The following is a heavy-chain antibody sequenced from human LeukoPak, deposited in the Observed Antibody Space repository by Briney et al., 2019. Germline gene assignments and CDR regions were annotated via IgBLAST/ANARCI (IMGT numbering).Heavy chain of an antibody. CDR1: GFTFDVYA. D-gene: IGHD3-22*01. Sequence: GGSLRLSCAASGFTFDVYAMHWVRQAPGKGLEWVSGISWNSGSIGYADSVKGRFAISRDNAKNSLYLQMNSLRAEDMALYYCAKAQYYYDSSGSFSGAFDIWGQGTMVTVSS. CDR2: ISWNSGSI. J-gene: IGHJ3*02. CDR3: AKAQYYYDSSGSFSGAFDI. V-gene: IGHV3-9*03.